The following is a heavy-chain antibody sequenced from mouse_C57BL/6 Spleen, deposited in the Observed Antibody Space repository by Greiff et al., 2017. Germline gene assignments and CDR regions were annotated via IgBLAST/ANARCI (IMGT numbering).Heavy chain of an antibody. Sequence: VQLQQPGAELVRPGSSVKLSCKASGYTFTSYWMHWVKQRPIQGLEWIGNIDPSDSETHYNQKFKDKATLTVDKSSSTAYMQLSSLTSEDSAVYYCACYDYDVSWFAYWGQGTLVTVSA. V-gene: IGHV1-52*01. CDR2: IDPSDSET. J-gene: IGHJ3*01. D-gene: IGHD2-4*01. CDR1: GYTFTSYW. CDR3: ACYDYDVSWFAY.